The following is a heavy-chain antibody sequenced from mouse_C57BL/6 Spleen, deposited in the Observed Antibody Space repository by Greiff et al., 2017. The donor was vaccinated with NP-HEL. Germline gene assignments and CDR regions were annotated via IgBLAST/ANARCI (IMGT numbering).Heavy chain of an antibody. Sequence: VKLQQSGPELVKPGASVKISCKASGYAFSSSWMNWVKQRPGTGLEWIGRIYPGDGDTNYNGKFKGKATLTADKSSSTAYMQLSSLTSEDSAVYFCARTGNWYFDVWGTGTTVTVSS. V-gene: IGHV1-82*01. D-gene: IGHD4-1*01. J-gene: IGHJ1*03. CDR1: GYAFSSSW. CDR3: ARTGNWYFDV. CDR2: IYPGDGDT.